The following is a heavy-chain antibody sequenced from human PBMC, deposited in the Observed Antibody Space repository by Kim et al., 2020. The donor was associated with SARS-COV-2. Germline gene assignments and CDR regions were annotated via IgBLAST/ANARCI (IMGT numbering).Heavy chain of an antibody. V-gene: IGHV4-30-2*01. CDR3: ASARGCSSSPAFDS. CDR1: GGSISSGGYS. Sequence: SETLSLTCAVSGGSISSGGYSWSWIRQPPGKGLEWIGYIYHSGSTYYNPSLKSRVTISVDRSKNQFSLKLSSVTAADAAVYYCASARGCSSSPAFDSWG. J-gene: IGHJ3*02. D-gene: IGHD6-6*01. CDR2: IYHSGST.